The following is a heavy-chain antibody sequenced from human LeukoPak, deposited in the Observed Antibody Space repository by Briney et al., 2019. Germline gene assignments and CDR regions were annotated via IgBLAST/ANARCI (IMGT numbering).Heavy chain of an antibody. CDR2: IYTSGST. V-gene: IGHV4-4*07. D-gene: IGHD6-13*01. J-gene: IGHJ4*02. CDR1: GGSISSFY. CDR3: ARCGPGIGFEH. Sequence: SETLSLTCTVSGGSISSFYWSWIRQPAGKGLEWIGRIYTSGSTTYHPSLKSRVTMPVDTSKNQFSLRLSSVTAADTAVYYCARCGPGIGFEHWGQRTLGTVLS.